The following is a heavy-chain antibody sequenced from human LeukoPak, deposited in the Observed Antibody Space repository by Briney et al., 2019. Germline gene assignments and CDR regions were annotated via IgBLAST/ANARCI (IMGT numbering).Heavy chain of an antibody. V-gene: IGHV3-74*01. CDR2: INSDGRSI. Sequence: GGSLRLSCAASGFTFSSYSMNWVRQAPGKGLVWVSRINSDGRSIDYVDSVKGRLTISRDNAKNTLYLHMNSLRVEDTAVYYCARGHLSQDFLLDFLTLFDYGGQEPLVTVPS. CDR1: GFTFSSYS. D-gene: IGHD3/OR15-3a*01. J-gene: IGHJ4*02. CDR3: ARGHLSQDFLLDFLTLFDY.